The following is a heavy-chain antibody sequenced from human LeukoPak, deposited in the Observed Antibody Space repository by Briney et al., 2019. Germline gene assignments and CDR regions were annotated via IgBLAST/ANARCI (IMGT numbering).Heavy chain of an antibody. CDR3: TRADYGDFRYYFDY. J-gene: IGHJ4*02. D-gene: IGHD4-17*01. CDR2: IRSKAYGGTT. Sequence: GGSLRLSCAASGFTFSSYWMSWVRQAPGKGLEWVGFIRSKAYGGTTEYAASVKGRFTISRDDSKSIAYLQMNSLKTEDTAVYYCTRADYGDFRYYFDYWGQGTLVTVSS. V-gene: IGHV3-49*04. CDR1: GFTFSSYW.